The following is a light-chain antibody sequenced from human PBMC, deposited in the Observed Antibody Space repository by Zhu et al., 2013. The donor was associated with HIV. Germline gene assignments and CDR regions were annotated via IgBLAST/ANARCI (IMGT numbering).Light chain of an antibody. CDR3: QQSSSPPLT. V-gene: IGKV1-27*01. CDR2: AAS. Sequence: DIQMTQSPSSLSASVGDRVTITCRASQGISKYLAWYQQKPGKVPSLLIYAASTLQSGVPSRFSGSGSGTDFTLTIISLQPGDFATYYCQQSSSPPLTFGGGTKVEIK. CDR1: QGISKY. J-gene: IGKJ4*01.